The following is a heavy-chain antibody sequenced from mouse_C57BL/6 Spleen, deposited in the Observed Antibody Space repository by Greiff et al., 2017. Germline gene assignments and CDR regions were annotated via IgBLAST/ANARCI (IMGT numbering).Heavy chain of an antibody. V-gene: IGHV1-82*01. CDR2: IYPGDGDT. Sequence: VQLQESGPELVKPGASVTISCKASGYAFSSSWMNWVKQRPGTGLAWIERIYPGDGDTKSNGKFKGKATLTADKSSSPAYMQLSRLTSADSAVYFCAGGGGWYFDVRGTGTTVTVSS. CDR1: GYAFSSSW. CDR3: AGGGGWYFDV. J-gene: IGHJ1*03.